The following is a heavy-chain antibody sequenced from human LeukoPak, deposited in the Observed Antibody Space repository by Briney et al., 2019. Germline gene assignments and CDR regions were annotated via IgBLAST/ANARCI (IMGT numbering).Heavy chain of an antibody. CDR3: ARGVRSSYPTSEYYFAY. J-gene: IGHJ4*02. D-gene: IGHD6-6*01. CDR1: XXSISSYX. CDR2: IYTSGST. Sequence: SETXXLXXXXXXXSISSYXWSWIRQPAGKGLEWIGRIYTSGSTNYNPSLKRRVTMSVDTSKNQFSLKLSSMTAAETAVYYCARGVRSSYPTSEYYFAYWGQGTLVTVPS. V-gene: IGHV4-4*07.